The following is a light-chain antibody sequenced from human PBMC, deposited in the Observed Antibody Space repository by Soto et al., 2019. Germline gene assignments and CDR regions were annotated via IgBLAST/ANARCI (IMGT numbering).Light chain of an antibody. Sequence: QSVLTKPPSASGTPGQRVTISCSGSSSNIGSNYVYWYQQLPGTAPKLLIYRNNQRLSGVPDRFSGSKSGTSASLAISGLRSEDEADYYCAAWDDSLSGYVFGTGTKVPVL. CDR3: AAWDDSLSGYV. J-gene: IGLJ1*01. CDR2: RNN. CDR1: SSNIGSNY. V-gene: IGLV1-47*01.